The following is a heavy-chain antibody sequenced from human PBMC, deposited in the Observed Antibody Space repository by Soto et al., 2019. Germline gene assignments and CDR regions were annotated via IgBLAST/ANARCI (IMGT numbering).Heavy chain of an antibody. V-gene: IGHV1-8*01. CDR2: MNPNSGNR. CDR3: ARGCYVASFPSYPYYMAV. CDR1: GYTFTNYD. J-gene: IGHJ6*03. Sequence: QVQLVQSGAEVRKPGASVKVSCKASGYTFTNYDINWVRQAPGEGLEWMGWMNPNSGNRGFGQKFQGRVTMTSNTSISTAYMELTSLTSDDTAVYFCARGCYVASFPSYPYYMAVWGEGTTVTVSS. D-gene: IGHD2-2*01.